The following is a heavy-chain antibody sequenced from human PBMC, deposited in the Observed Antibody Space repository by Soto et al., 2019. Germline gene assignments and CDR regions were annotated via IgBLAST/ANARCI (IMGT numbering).Heavy chain of an antibody. D-gene: IGHD2-2*01. CDR3: ARYHESYYYYAMDV. Sequence: GGSLRLSCAASGFTFSSYTMHWVRQAPGKGLEWVAVISFDGSNKYYADSVKGRFTISRDNSKNTLYLQMNSLRADDTAVYYCARYHESYYYYAMDVWGQGTRVTVSS. V-gene: IGHV3-30-3*01. CDR2: ISFDGSNK. CDR1: GFTFSSYT. J-gene: IGHJ6*02.